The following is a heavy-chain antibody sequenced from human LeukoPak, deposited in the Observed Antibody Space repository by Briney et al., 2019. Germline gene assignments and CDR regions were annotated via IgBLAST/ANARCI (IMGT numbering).Heavy chain of an antibody. Sequence: SETLSLTCTVSGGSISSYYWSWIRQPAGKGLEWIGRIYTSGSTNYNPSLKSRVTMSVDTSKNQFSLKLSSVTAADTAVYYCARGRRYYGSGSYYNLLGTYYYYMDVWGKGTTVTVSS. CDR3: ARGRRYYGSGSYYNLLGTYYYYMDV. V-gene: IGHV4-4*07. J-gene: IGHJ6*03. D-gene: IGHD3-10*01. CDR1: GGSISSYY. CDR2: IYTSGST.